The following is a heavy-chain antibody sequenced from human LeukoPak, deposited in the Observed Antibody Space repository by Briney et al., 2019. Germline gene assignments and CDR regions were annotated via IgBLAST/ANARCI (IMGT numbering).Heavy chain of an antibody. CDR1: GYTFTNYY. V-gene: IGHV1-46*01. CDR2: INPSGGST. J-gene: IGHJ4*02. CDR3: ARAQSNSWYYFEY. D-gene: IGHD6-13*01. Sequence: ASVKVSCKASGYTFTNYYMHWVRQAPGQGLEWMGIINPSGGSTSYAQNFQGRVTMTRDTSTSTVYMELTSLRSEDTAVYYCARAQSNSWYYFEYWGQGTLVTVSS.